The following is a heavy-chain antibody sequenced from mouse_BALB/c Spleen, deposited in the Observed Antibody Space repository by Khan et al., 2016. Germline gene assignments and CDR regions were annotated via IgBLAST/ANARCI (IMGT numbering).Heavy chain of an antibody. Sequence: VQLQQSGPELVKPGASVKISCKASGYTFTDYNMHWVKQSPGKSLEWIGYIYPYNGGTGYNQKFKSKATLSVETFSSTAYMDLRSLTSEDSAVFYCAWEGICDADYWGQGTTLTVSS. D-gene: IGHD2-13*01. V-gene: IGHV1S29*02. J-gene: IGHJ2*01. CDR1: GYTFTDYN. CDR3: AWEGICDADY. CDR2: IYPYNGGT.